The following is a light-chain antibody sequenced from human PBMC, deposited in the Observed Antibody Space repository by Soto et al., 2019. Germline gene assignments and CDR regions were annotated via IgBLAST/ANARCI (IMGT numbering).Light chain of an antibody. CDR1: QSLLHSNGYNY. CDR2: LGS. V-gene: IGKV2-28*01. Sequence: DIVMTQSPLSLPVTPGEPASISCRSSQSLLHSNGYNYLDWYLQKPGQSPQLLIYLGSNRASGVPDRFSGSGSRTDFTLKISRVEAEDVGGYYCMQALQTPRTFGQGTKVEIK. J-gene: IGKJ1*01. CDR3: MQALQTPRT.